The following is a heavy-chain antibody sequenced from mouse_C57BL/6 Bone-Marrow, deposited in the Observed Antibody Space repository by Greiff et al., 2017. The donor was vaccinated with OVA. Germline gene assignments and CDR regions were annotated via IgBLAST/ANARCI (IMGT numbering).Heavy chain of an antibody. CDR3: ARGGGSSKGYYFDY. CDR1: GFTFSSYA. V-gene: IGHV5-4*01. CDR2: ISDGGSYT. J-gene: IGHJ2*01. D-gene: IGHD1-1*01. Sequence: VQLKESGGGLVKPGGSLKLSCAASGFTFSSYAMSWVRQTPEKRLEWVATISDGGSYTYYPDNVKGRFTISRDNAKNNLYLQMSHLKSEDTAMYYCARGGGSSKGYYFDYWGQGTTLTVSS.